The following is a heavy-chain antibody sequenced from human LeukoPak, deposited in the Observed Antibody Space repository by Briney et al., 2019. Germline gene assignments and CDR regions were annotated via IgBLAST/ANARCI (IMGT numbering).Heavy chain of an antibody. CDR3: AKLFESGTYNNFFHY. J-gene: IGHJ4*02. CDR2: TATSSST. V-gene: IGHV3-53*01. D-gene: IGHD3-10*01. CDR1: GFTVSSNY. Sequence: GGSLRLSCAASGFTVSSNYMSWVRQAPGKGLEWVSAITATSSSTHDADSVQGRFTISRDNSKNTLYLQMNSLRPEDTAIYYCAKLFESGTYNNFFHYWGQGTLVTVFS.